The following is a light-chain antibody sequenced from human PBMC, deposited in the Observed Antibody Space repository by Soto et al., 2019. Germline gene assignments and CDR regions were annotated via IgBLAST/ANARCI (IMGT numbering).Light chain of an antibody. V-gene: IGKV3-15*01. CDR3: QQSYSTPFT. Sequence: IVITQSPATLSVSPGEGVTLSCRASQSVRSHLAWYQQKPGQPPRLLIYGASTRATGIPARFSGSGFGTEFTLTISSLQPEDFATYYCQQSYSTPFTFGQGTRLEIK. CDR2: GAS. J-gene: IGKJ5*01. CDR1: QSVRSH.